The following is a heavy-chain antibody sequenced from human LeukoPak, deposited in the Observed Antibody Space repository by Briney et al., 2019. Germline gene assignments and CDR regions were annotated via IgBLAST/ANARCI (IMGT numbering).Heavy chain of an antibody. CDR3: ARAGYSGSYQEY. J-gene: IGHJ4*02. V-gene: IGHV3-20*04. CDR1: GFTFDDYA. CDR2: INWNGGST. D-gene: IGHD1-26*01. Sequence: GRSLRLSCAASGFTFDDYAMHWVRQAPGKGPEWVSGINWNGGSTGYADSVKGRFTISRDNAKNSLYLQMNSLRAEDTALYYCARAGYSGSYQEYWGQGTLVTVSS.